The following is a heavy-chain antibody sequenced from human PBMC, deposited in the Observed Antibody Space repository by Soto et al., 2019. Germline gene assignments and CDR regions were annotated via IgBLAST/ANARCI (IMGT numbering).Heavy chain of an antibody. D-gene: IGHD4-17*01. CDR1: GRSIRSGDYY. V-gene: IGHV4-30-4*01. CDR2: IYYSGST. Sequence: SETLSLTSTVSGRSIRSGDYYWSWIRQPPGKGLEWIGYIYYSGSTYYNPSLKSRVTISVDTSKNQFSLKLSSVTAADTAVYYCARGALRWSTSWDFDYWGQGILVTVS. J-gene: IGHJ4*02. CDR3: ARGALRWSTSWDFDY.